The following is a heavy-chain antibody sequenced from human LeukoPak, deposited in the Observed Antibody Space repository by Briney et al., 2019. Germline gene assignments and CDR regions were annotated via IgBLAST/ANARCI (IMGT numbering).Heavy chain of an antibody. CDR2: TYYRSKWYN. D-gene: IGHD6-19*01. V-gene: IGHV6-1*01. Sequence: SQTFSLTCAISGDSVSSNSAAWNWIRQSPSRGLEWLGRTYYRSKWYNDYAESVKSRITINPDTSKNQFSLQLNSVTPEDTAVYYCTRDEQWLVYFDYWGQGTLVTVSS. CDR3: TRDEQWLVYFDY. J-gene: IGHJ4*02. CDR1: GDSVSSNSAA.